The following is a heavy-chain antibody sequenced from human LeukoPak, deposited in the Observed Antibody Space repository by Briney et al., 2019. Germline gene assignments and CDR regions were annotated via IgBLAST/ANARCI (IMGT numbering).Heavy chain of an antibody. CDR3: ATSREQWLAEYFQH. J-gene: IGHJ1*01. D-gene: IGHD6-19*01. CDR2: IYPGDSDT. CDR1: GYGSGDSFTSHW. Sequence: GESLKISCQGSGYGSGDSFTSHWIAWVRQMPGKGLEWMGIIYPGDSDTRYSPSFQGQVTISADKSISTAYLQWSSLKASDTAMYYCATSREQWLAEYFQHWGQGTLVTVSS. V-gene: IGHV5-51*01.